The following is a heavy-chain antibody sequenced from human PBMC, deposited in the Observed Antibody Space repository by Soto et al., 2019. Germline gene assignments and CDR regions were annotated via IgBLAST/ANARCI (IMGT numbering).Heavy chain of an antibody. CDR2: ISAYHGNT. CDR3: ARVDIVTGYYDPYFAY. Sequence: QVQLVQSGAEVKKPGASVKVSCKASGYTFPRYGIIWVRQAPVQGLEWLGWISAYHGNTNYAQKVQGRVTKTTDTSPSTAYMELRSLRSDDTAVYSCARVDIVTGYYDPYFAYWGQGTLVTVSS. J-gene: IGHJ4*02. CDR1: GYTFPRYG. D-gene: IGHD3-9*01. V-gene: IGHV1-18*01.